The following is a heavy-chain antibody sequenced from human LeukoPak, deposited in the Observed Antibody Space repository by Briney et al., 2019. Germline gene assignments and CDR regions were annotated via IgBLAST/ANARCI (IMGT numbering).Heavy chain of an antibody. CDR2: ISAYNGNT. J-gene: IGHJ5*02. CDR3: ASLVATKGTNWFDP. CDR1: GSTFTSYG. Sequence: ASVKVSCKASGSTFTSYGISWVRQAPGQGLEWMGWISAYNGNTNYAQKLQGRVTMTTDTSTSTAYMELRSLRSDDTAVYYCASLVATKGTNWFDPWGQGTLVTVSS. V-gene: IGHV1-18*01. D-gene: IGHD5-12*01.